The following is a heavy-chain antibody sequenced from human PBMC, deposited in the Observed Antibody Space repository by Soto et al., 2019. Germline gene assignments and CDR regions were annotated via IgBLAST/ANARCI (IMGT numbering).Heavy chain of an antibody. CDR3: AKHCGLAAGLNNYFHYIDV. V-gene: IGHV5-51*01. CDR2: IYPADSDT. D-gene: IGHD6-13*01. J-gene: IGHJ6*03. CDR1: GYSFTTYW. Sequence: DVQLVQSGAEVKKPGESLKISCQASGYSFTTYWIGWVRQMPGKGLEWMGIIYPADSDTRYSPSFQGQVTISADKSTRTAYLQGTSLKASDTAMYYCAKHCGLAAGLNNYFHYIDVWGKGTPVIVSS.